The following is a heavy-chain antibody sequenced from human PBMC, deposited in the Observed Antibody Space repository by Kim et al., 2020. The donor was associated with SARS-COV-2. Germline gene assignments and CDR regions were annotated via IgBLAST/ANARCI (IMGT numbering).Heavy chain of an antibody. V-gene: IGHV3-30*04. J-gene: IGHJ4*02. CDR1: GFTFSSYA. D-gene: IGHD6-13*01. CDR2: ISYDGSNK. Sequence: GGSLRLSCAASGFTFSSYAMHWVRQAPGKGLEWVAVISYDGSNKYYADSVKGRFTISRDNSKNTLYLQMNSLRAEDTAVYYCARQGTGGSYQVIAAAVYFDYWGQGTLVTVSS. CDR3: ARQGTGGSYQVIAAAVYFDY.